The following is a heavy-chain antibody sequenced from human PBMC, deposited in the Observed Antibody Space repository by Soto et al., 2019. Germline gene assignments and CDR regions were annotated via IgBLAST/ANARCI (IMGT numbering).Heavy chain of an antibody. V-gene: IGHV3-33*01. CDR1: GFTFSSYG. CDR3: ARQGYCTNGVCYSLFDY. D-gene: IGHD2-8*01. Sequence: QVQLVESGGGVVQPGRFLRLSCAASGFTFSSYGMHWVRQAPGKGLEWVAVIWYDGSNKYYADSVKGRFTISRDNSKNTLYLQMNSLRAEDTAVYYCARQGYCTNGVCYSLFDYWGQGTLVTVSS. J-gene: IGHJ4*02. CDR2: IWYDGSNK.